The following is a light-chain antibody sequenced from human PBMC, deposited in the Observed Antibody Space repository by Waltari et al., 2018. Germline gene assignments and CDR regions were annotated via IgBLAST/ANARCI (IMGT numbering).Light chain of an antibody. CDR3: QHYLRLPVT. CDR1: ASVSRA. V-gene: IGKV3-20*01. J-gene: IGKJ1*01. Sequence: PGERATVSCRASASVSRALAWYQQKPGQAPRLLIYGAYTRATGIPDRFSGSGSGTDFSLTISRLEPDDFAVYYCQHYLRLPVTFGQGTTVEI. CDR2: GAY.